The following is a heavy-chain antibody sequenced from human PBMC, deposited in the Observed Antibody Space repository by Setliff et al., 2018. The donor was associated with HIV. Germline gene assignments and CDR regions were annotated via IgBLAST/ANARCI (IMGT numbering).Heavy chain of an antibody. J-gene: IGHJ4*02. CDR1: GDSISSGGYY. CDR2: IYYSGAT. V-gene: IGHV4-31*03. D-gene: IGHD5-12*01. CDR3: ASGRGAKGGYDYFGS. Sequence: LSLTCTVSGDSISSGGYYWSWIRQLPGKGLEWIGYIYYSGATYYNPSLKNRVTISLDTSKSQFSLKLTSVTAADTALYYCASGRGAKGGYDYFGSWGQGTLVTYPQ.